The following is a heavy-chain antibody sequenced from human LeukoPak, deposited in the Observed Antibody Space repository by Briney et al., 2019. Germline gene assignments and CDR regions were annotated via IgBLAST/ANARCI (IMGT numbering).Heavy chain of an antibody. CDR2: IYYSGST. CDR1: GGSISSYY. D-gene: IGHD3-10*01. V-gene: IGHV4-59*01. Sequence: PSETLSLTCSVSGGSISSYYWNWIRQPPGKGLEWIGYIYYSGSTSYNPSLKSRVTISVDTSKKQFSLKLSSVTAADTAVYYCARSLYYYGSDSFDIWGQGTMVTVSS. J-gene: IGHJ3*02. CDR3: ARSLYYYGSDSFDI.